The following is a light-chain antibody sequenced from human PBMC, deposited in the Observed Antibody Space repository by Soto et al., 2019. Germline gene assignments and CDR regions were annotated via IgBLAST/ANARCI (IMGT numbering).Light chain of an antibody. CDR3: QQYNTYLS. CDR2: HAS. CDR1: QSISGW. V-gene: IGKV1-5*01. J-gene: IGKJ1*01. Sequence: IQMTQSPSSLSASVGNRVTISCRASQSISGWLAWYQQKPGRAPTLLIYHASTLESGVPSGFSGSGSGTEFTLTISSLQPGDVATYYCQQYNTYLSFGQGTKVDIK.